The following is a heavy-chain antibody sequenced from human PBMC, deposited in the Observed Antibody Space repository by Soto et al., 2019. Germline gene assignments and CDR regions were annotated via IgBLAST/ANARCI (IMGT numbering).Heavy chain of an antibody. CDR2: INPKDGDT. V-gene: IGHV1-2*02. CDR3: ARDARGTRGFDEMDI. Sequence: ASVKVSCKASGYTFTAYSIHWLRQAPGPGLEWMGWINPKDGDTNYAQKFQGRVTMTRDTSFNLVYMEMSGLMSDDTAVYYCARDARGTRGFDEMDIWGQGTTVTVSS. D-gene: IGHD3-9*01. J-gene: IGHJ6*02. CDR1: GYTFTAYS.